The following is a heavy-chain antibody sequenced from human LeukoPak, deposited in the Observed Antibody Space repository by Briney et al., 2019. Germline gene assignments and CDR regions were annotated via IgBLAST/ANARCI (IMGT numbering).Heavy chain of an antibody. CDR3: AKESIDGYNDY. CDR2: ITTSGDT. J-gene: IGHJ4*02. V-gene: IGHV3-13*01. Sequence: PGGSLRLSCAASGFTPRNHDIHWVRQAPGKGLEWISGITTSGDTYYAGSVMGRFTISRDNSKNTLYLQMNSLRAEDTAVYYCAKESIDGYNDYWGQGTLVTVSS. D-gene: IGHD5-24*01. CDR1: GFTPRNHD.